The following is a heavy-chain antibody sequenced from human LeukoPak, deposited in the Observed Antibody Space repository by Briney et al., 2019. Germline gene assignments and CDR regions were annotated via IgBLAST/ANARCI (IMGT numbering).Heavy chain of an antibody. CDR3: TRGESIAVAGALEYFQH. V-gene: IGHV4-34*01. CDR2: INHSGST. CDR1: GGSFSGYY. J-gene: IGHJ1*01. D-gene: IGHD6-19*01. Sequence: PSETLSLTCAVYGGSFSGYYWSWIRQPPGKGLEWIGEINHSGSTNYNPSLKSRVTISVDTSKNQFSLKLSSVTAADTAVYYCTRGESIAVAGALEYFQHWGQGTLVTVSS.